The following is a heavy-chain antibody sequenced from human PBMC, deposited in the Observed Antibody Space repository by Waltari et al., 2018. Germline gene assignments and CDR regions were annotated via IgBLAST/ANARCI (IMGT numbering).Heavy chain of an antibody. D-gene: IGHD6-13*01. J-gene: IGHJ4*02. CDR2: ISSSSSYI. CDR3: ARALVSSSWYWGF. V-gene: IGHV3-21*01. Sequence: EVQLVESGGGLVKPGGSLRLSCAASGFTFSSYSMNWVRQAPGKGLEWVSSISSSSSYIYYADSVKGRFTISGDNAKNSLYLQMNSLRAEDTAVYYCARALVSSSWYWGFWGQGTLVTVSS. CDR1: GFTFSSYS.